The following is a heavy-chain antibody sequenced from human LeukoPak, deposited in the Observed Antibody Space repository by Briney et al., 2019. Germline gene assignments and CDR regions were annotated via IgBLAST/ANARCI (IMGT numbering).Heavy chain of an antibody. D-gene: IGHD3-3*01. V-gene: IGHV1-69*05. CDR3: ARVINRLWSGYYKTMDY. Sequence: GASVKVSCKASGGTFSSYAISWVRQAPGQGLEWMGGIIPIFGTANYAQKLQGRVTMTTDTSTSTAYMELRSLRSDDTAVYYCARVINRLWSGYYKTMDYWGQGTLVTVSS. CDR1: GGTFSSYA. CDR2: IIPIFGTA. J-gene: IGHJ4*02.